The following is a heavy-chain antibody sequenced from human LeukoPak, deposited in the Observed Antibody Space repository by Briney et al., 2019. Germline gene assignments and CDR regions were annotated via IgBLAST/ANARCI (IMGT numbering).Heavy chain of an antibody. D-gene: IGHD1-7*01. CDR2: ISAYNGNT. CDR1: GGTFSSYA. CDR3: ARETRLALDY. Sequence: ASVKVSCKASGGTFSSYAISWVRQAPGQGLEWMGWISAYNGNTNYAQKLQGRVTMTTDTSTSTAYMELRSLRSDDTAVYYCARETRLALDYWGQGTLVTVSS. V-gene: IGHV1-18*01. J-gene: IGHJ4*02.